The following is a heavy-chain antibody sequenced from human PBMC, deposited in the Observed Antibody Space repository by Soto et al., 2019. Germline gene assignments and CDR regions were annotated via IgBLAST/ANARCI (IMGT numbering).Heavy chain of an antibody. CDR3: ATLWFGEADY. J-gene: IGHJ4*02. V-gene: IGHV4-39*01. D-gene: IGHD3-10*01. CDR2: IYYSGST. CDR1: GGSISRSSYY. Sequence: QLQLQVSGPGLVKPSETLSLTCTVSGGSISRSSYYWGWIRQPPGKGLEWIGSIYYSGSTQYNPSLKSRVTISVDTSKNQFSQKLSSVTAADTAVYYCATLWFGEADYWGQGTLVTVSS.